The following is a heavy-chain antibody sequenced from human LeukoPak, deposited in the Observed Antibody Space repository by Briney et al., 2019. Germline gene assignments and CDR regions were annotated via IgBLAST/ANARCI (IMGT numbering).Heavy chain of an antibody. D-gene: IGHD6-6*01. CDR3: AREVRAARSYFDY. V-gene: IGHV4-39*07. Sequence: SETLSLTCTVSGGSISSSSYYWGWIREPRGKGLEWIGSIYYSGSTYYNPSLKSRVTISVDTSKNQFSLKLSSVTAADTAVYYCAREVRAARSYFDYWGQGTLVTVSS. J-gene: IGHJ4*02. CDR2: IYYSGST. CDR1: GGSISSSSYY.